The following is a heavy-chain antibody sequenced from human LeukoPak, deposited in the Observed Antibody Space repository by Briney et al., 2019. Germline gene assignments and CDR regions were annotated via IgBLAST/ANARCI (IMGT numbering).Heavy chain of an antibody. D-gene: IGHD2-8*02. Sequence: SETLSLTCTVSGGSISSSSYYWGWIRQPPGKGLEWIGSIYYSGSTYYNPSLKSRVTISVDTSKNQFSLKLSPVTAADTAVYYCARHLLVISGNWFDPWGQGTLVTVSS. CDR2: IYYSGST. V-gene: IGHV4-39*01. CDR1: GGSISSSSYY. J-gene: IGHJ5*02. CDR3: ARHLLVISGNWFDP.